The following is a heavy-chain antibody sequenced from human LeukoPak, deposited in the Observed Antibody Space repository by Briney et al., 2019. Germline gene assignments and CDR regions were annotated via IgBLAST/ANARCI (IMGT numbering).Heavy chain of an antibody. V-gene: IGHV3-48*01. CDR1: GFTFSSYG. D-gene: IGHD1-7*01. CDR3: ARKPITGTTLGPFDM. CDR2: ISSGSTII. Sequence: GGSLRLSCAASGFTFSSYGMSWVRQAPGKGLEWVSSISSGSTIIYYADSVKGRFTISRDNARNSLYLQMNSLRADDTAVYYCARKPITGTTLGPFDMWGQGTMVTVSS. J-gene: IGHJ3*02.